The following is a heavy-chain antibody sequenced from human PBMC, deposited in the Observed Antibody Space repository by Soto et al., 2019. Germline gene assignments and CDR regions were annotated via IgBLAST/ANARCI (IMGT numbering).Heavy chain of an antibody. Sequence: QVQLQESGPGLVKPSETLSLTCTVSGDSISSLYWSWIRQPPGKGLEWIGYIYYSGSINYNPSLKSRLTIXVXPXXNQFSLRLSSVTAADTAVYYCAKSLWDTSGWKTDYWGQGTLVTVSS. CDR2: IYYSGSI. V-gene: IGHV4-59*01. J-gene: IGHJ4*02. D-gene: IGHD6-19*01. CDR3: AKSLWDTSGWKTDY. CDR1: GDSISSLY.